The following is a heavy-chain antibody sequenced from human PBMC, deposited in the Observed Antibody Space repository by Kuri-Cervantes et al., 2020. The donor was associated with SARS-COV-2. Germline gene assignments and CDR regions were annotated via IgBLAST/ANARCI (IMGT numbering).Heavy chain of an antibody. D-gene: IGHD5-24*01. CDR2: ISTTGTYK. CDR3: ATSGTRGLEE. CDR1: GFTFSDDY. Sequence: GESLKISCAASGFTFSDDYMTWVRQAPGMGLEWVAGISTTGTYKNYADSVKGRFTISRDNAKNSLILQMSSLRAEDTAVYYCATSGTRGLEEWGQGTLVTVSS. J-gene: IGHJ4*02. V-gene: IGHV3-11*06.